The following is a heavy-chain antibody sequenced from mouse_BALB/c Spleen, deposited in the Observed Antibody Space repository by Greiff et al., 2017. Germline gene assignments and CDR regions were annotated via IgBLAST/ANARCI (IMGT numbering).Heavy chain of an antibody. J-gene: IGHJ4*01. V-gene: IGHV2-6-4*01. CDR2: IWGGGST. CDR3: ARTTVVADYYAMDY. CDR1: GFSLSRYS. D-gene: IGHD1-1*01. Sequence: VKLVESGPGLVAPSQSLSITCTVSGFSLSRYSVHWVRQPPGKGLEWLGMIWGGGSTDYNSALKSRLSISKDNSKSQVFLKMNSLQTDDTAMYYCARTTVVADYYAMDYWGQGTSVTVSS.